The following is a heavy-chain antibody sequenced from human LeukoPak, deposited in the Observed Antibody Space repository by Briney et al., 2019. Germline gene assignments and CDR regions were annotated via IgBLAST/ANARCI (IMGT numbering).Heavy chain of an antibody. J-gene: IGHJ4*02. D-gene: IGHD6-19*01. V-gene: IGHV3-30*02. Sequence: GGSLRLSCAASGFTFSSYGRHWVRQAPGKGLEWVAFIRYDGSNKYYADSVKGRFTISRDHSKNTLYLQMNSLRTEDPAVYYCAKDARSGYNSNLFDYWGQGTLVTVSS. CDR2: IRYDGSNK. CDR1: GFTFSSYG. CDR3: AKDARSGYNSNLFDY.